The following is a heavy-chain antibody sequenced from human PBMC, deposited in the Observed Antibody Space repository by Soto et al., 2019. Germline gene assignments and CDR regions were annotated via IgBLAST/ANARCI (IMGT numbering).Heavy chain of an antibody. V-gene: IGHV3-23*01. CDR1: GLTLSSHS. CDR3: VSWVSDHFDY. CDR2: IAPIGGST. D-gene: IGHD2-8*01. J-gene: IGHJ4*02. Sequence: GGSLRLSCTASGLTLSSHSMSWVRQIPGKGLEWVSTIAPIGGSTHYADSVRGRFTISRDNSRNTLDLQMDSLRAEDTALYYCVSWVSDHFDYWGQGTLVTVSS.